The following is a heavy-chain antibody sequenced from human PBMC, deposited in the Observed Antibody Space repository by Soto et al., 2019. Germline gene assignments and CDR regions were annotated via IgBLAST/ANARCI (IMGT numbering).Heavy chain of an antibody. D-gene: IGHD3-22*01. CDR1: GFTFSSYA. V-gene: IGHV3-23*01. CDR3: AKVAYYYDSSGYYSGPNDY. J-gene: IGHJ4*02. Sequence: GGSLRLSCAASGFTFSSYAMSWVRQAPGKGLEWVSAISGSGGSTYYADSVKGRFTISRDNSKNTLYLQMNSLRAEDTAVYYCAKVAYYYDSSGYYSGPNDYWGQGTLVTVSS. CDR2: ISGSGGST.